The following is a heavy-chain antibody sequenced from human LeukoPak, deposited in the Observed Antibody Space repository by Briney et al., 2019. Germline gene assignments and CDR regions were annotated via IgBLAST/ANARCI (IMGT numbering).Heavy chain of an antibody. CDR3: ARDGDSSGYYNWFDP. J-gene: IGHJ5*02. Sequence: ASVKVSCKASGSTFTSYGISWVRQAPGQGLEWMGWISAYNGNTNYAQKLQGRVTMTTDTSTSTAYMELRSLRSDDTAVYYCARDGDSSGYYNWFDPWGQGTLVTVSS. CDR2: ISAYNGNT. D-gene: IGHD3-22*01. CDR1: GSTFTSYG. V-gene: IGHV1-18*01.